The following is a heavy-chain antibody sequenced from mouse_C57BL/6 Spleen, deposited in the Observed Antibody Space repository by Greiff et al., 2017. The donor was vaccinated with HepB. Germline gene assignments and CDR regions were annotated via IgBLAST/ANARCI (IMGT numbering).Heavy chain of an antibody. V-gene: IGHV14-3*01. Sequence: EVQGVESVAELVRPGASVKLSCTASGFNIKNTYMHWVKQRPEQGLEWIGRIDPANGNTKYAPKFQGKATITADTSSNTAYLQLSSLTSEDTAIYYCARNDGYPYWYFDVWGTGTTVTVSS. CDR1: GFNIKNTY. CDR3: ARNDGYPYWYFDV. D-gene: IGHD2-3*01. CDR2: IDPANGNT. J-gene: IGHJ1*03.